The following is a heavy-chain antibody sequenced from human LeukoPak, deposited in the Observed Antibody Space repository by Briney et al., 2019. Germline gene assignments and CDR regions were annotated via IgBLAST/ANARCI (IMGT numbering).Heavy chain of an antibody. J-gene: IGHJ4*02. Sequence: GGSLRLSCAASGFPFRSNWMHWVRQAPGRGLVWVSGINGDGINTNYADSVKGRFTISRDNAKNTLYLQMNSLRGEDTAVYYCAKTPSSWYFDYWGQGTLVTVSS. CDR2: INGDGINT. CDR3: AKTPSSWYFDY. CDR1: GFPFRSNW. V-gene: IGHV3-74*01. D-gene: IGHD6-13*01.